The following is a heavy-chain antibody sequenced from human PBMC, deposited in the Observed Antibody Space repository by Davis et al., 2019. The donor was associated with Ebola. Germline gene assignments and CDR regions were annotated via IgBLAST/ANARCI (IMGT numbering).Heavy chain of an antibody. CDR3: ARDLRGWYEFDY. CDR2: ISNSGNTI. CDR1: GFIVSDKY. Sequence: PGGSLRLSCAASGFIVSDKYMSWIRQTPGKGLEWISYISNSGNTIKYAGSVKGRFTISRDNAKNSLYLQMNSLRADDTAVYYCARDLRGWYEFDYWGQGTLVTVSS. V-gene: IGHV3-11*01. J-gene: IGHJ4*02. D-gene: IGHD6-19*01.